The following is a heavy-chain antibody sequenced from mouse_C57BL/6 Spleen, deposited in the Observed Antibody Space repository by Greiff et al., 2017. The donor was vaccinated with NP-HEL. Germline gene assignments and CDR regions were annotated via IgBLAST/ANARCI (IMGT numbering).Heavy chain of an antibody. V-gene: IGHV1-74*01. J-gene: IGHJ4*01. CDR2: IHPSDSDT. D-gene: IGHD3-2*02. CDR1: GYTFTSYW. Sequence: QVQLQQPGAELVKPGASVKVSCKASGYTFTSYWMHWVKQRPGQGLEWIGRIHPSDSDTNYNQKFKGKATLTVDKSSSTAYMQLSSLTSEDSAVYYCATLDSSGVYYAMDYWGQGTSVTVSS. CDR3: ATLDSSGVYYAMDY.